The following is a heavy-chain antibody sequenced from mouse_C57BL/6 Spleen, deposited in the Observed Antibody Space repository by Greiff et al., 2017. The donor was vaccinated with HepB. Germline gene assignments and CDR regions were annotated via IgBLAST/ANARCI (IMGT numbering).Heavy chain of an antibody. D-gene: IGHD2-14*01. CDR3: ARRYRNYAMDY. V-gene: IGHV1-50*01. CDR2: IDPSDSYT. J-gene: IGHJ4*01. CDR1: GYTFTSYW. Sequence: QVQLQQPGAELVKPGASVKLSCKASGYTFTSYWMQWVKQRPGQGLEWIGEIDPSDSYTNYNQKFKGKATLTVDTSSSTAYMQLSSLTSEDSAVYYCARRYRNYAMDYWGQGTSVTVSS.